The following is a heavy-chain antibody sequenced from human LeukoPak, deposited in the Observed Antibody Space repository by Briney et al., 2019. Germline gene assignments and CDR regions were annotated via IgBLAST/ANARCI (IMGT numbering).Heavy chain of an antibody. Sequence: GESLKISCKGSEYSFSNYWLGWVRQMPGKGLEWMGIIYPDDSDTRYSPSFQGQVTISADKSIRAAYLQWRSLKASDTAMYYCARLQVGESGSYGDYWGQGTLVTVSS. D-gene: IGHD3-16*01. V-gene: IGHV5-51*01. CDR2: IYPDDSDT. CDR1: EYSFSNYW. CDR3: ARLQVGESGSYGDY. J-gene: IGHJ4*02.